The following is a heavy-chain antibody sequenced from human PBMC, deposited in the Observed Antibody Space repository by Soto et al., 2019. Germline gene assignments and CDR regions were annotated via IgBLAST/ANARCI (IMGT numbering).Heavy chain of an antibody. CDR3: ARGSLPMVRGVASWFDP. Sequence: PSETLSLTCAVYGGSFSGYYWSWIRQPPGKGLEWIGEINHSGSTNYNPSLKSRVTISVDTSKNQFSLKLSSVTAADTAVYYCARGSLPMVRGVASWFDPWGQGTLVTVSS. CDR1: GGSFSGYY. J-gene: IGHJ5*02. CDR2: INHSGST. D-gene: IGHD3-10*01. V-gene: IGHV4-34*01.